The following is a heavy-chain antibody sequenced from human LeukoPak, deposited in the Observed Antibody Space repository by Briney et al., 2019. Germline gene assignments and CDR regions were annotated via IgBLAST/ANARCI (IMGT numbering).Heavy chain of an antibody. V-gene: IGHV1-69*13. Sequence: GASVKVSCKASGGTFSSYAISWVRQAPGQGLEWMGGIIPIFGTANYAQKFQGRVTITANESTSTAYMELSSLRSEDTAVYYCARGGGVYSYGYWFDPWGQGTLVTVSS. J-gene: IGHJ5*02. CDR3: ARGGGVYSYGYWFDP. CDR2: IIPIFGTA. CDR1: GGTFSSYA. D-gene: IGHD5-18*01.